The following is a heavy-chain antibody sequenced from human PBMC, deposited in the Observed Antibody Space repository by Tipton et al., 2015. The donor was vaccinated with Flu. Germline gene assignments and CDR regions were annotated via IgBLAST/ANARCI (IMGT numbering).Heavy chain of an antibody. J-gene: IGHJ3*02. Sequence: GSLRLSCAASGFTFSDYWMTWVRQAPGKGLEWVANINQDGSVKYFVDSVKGRSTISRDNAKNLVYLQMDSLRAEDTAVYYCARHDPLGYERTPTGGDDALDMWGQGTTVTVSS. D-gene: IGHD5-12*01. V-gene: IGHV3-7*03. CDR3: ARHDPLGYERTPTGGDDALDM. CDR2: INQDGSVK. CDR1: GFTFSDYW.